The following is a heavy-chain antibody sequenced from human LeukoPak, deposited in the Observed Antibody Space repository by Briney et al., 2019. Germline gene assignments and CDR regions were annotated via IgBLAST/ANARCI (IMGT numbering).Heavy chain of an antibody. J-gene: IGHJ4*02. D-gene: IGHD6-13*01. CDR3: ARRSMAGAGSFDY. Sequence: SETLSLTCTVSGGSISSSSYYWGWIRQPPGKGLEWIGSVYYSGNTYYNPSLKSRVTISVDTSKNQFSLKVNSVTAADTAVYYCARRSMAGAGSFDYWGQGTLVTVSS. CDR2: VYYSGNT. V-gene: IGHV4-39*01. CDR1: GGSISSSSYY.